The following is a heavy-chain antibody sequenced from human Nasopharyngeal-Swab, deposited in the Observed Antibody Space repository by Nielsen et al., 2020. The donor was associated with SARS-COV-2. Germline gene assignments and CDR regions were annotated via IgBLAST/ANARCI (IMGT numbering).Heavy chain of an antibody. CDR2: IYYSGST. D-gene: IGHD3-9*01. V-gene: IGHV4-31*03. Sequence: SETLSLTCTVSGASISSGDYFWSWIRHHPGKGLEWIGYIYYSGSTYYNPSLRSRVTISVATSKNQFSLKLTSLTAADTAVYYCARTQTPRYFGWFSLDFWGRGTLVTVSS. CDR3: ARTQTPRYFGWFSLDF. CDR1: GASISSGDYF. J-gene: IGHJ4*02.